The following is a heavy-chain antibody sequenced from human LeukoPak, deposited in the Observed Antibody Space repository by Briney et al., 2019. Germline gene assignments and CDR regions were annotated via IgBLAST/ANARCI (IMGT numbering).Heavy chain of an antibody. Sequence: SETLSLTCTVSGVSITSRNYYWGWIRQPPGKGLEWIGEIYHSGSTNYNPSLKSRVTISVDKSKNQFSLKLSSVTAADTAVYYCARDPWGYIAAAGTRDAFDIWGQGTMVTVSS. J-gene: IGHJ3*02. D-gene: IGHD6-13*01. CDR3: ARDPWGYIAAAGTRDAFDI. CDR2: IYHSGST. V-gene: IGHV4-39*07. CDR1: GVSITSRNYY.